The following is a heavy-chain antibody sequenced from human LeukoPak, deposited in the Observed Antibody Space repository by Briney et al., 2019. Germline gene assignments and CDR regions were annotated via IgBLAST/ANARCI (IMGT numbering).Heavy chain of an antibody. Sequence: PSETLSLTCTVSGGSISSRSYYWGWIRQPPGKGLEWIGSIYYSGSTYYNPSLKSRVTISVDTSKNQFSLKLSSATAADTSVYYCARHPLPERFLLRRVTPYWYFDLWGRGTLVTVSS. CDR1: GGSISSRSYY. D-gene: IGHD3-22*01. CDR2: IYYSGST. J-gene: IGHJ2*01. V-gene: IGHV4-39*01. CDR3: ARHPLPERFLLRRVTPYWYFDL.